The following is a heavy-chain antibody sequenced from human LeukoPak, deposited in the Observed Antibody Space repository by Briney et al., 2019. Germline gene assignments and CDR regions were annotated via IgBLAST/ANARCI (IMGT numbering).Heavy chain of an antibody. D-gene: IGHD3-10*01. CDR1: GDSVSSNSGA. V-gene: IGHV6-1*01. J-gene: IGHJ4*02. CDR2: VYYRSQWYN. Sequence: SQTLSLTCAIFGDSVSSNSGAWNWIRQSPSRGLGWLGRVYYRSQWYNDYAFSVKGRIAINADTSKNHFSLQLNSVTPEDTAVYYCAREEAGTYGFQYWGQGTLVTVSS. CDR3: AREEAGTYGFQY.